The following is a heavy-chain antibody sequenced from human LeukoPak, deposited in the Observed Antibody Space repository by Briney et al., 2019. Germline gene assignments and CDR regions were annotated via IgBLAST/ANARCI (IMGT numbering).Heavy chain of an antibody. CDR3: AKDIPVWYFDY. Sequence: GGSLRLSCSASGFTFSSYAMSWVRQAPGKGLEWVSAISESGASTYYTDSVKGRFTISRDNSKNTLYLQMNSLRAEDTAVYYCAKDIPVWYFDYWGQGTLVTVSS. J-gene: IGHJ4*02. V-gene: IGHV3-23*01. CDR1: GFTFSSYA. D-gene: IGHD2-15*01. CDR2: ISESGAST.